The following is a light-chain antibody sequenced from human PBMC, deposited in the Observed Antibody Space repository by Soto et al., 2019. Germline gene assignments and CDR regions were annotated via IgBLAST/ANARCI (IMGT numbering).Light chain of an antibody. CDR1: QSISSW. CDR3: QQYNSYRT. Sequence: DIQMTQSPSTLSASVGDRVTITCRASQSISSWLAWYQQKPGKAPKLLIYKASSLESGVPSRFSGSGSGTEFTLTITSLQTDDFATYYSQQYNSYRTFVTGTKLDIX. V-gene: IGKV1-5*03. J-gene: IGKJ1*01. CDR2: KAS.